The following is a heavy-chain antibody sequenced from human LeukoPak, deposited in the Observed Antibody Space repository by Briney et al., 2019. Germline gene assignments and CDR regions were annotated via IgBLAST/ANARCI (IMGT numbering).Heavy chain of an antibody. CDR1: GGSISGSSYY. CDR3: ARGPPPVIRYFDWLPKGLFDY. V-gene: IGHV4-39*02. J-gene: IGHJ4*02. D-gene: IGHD3-9*01. CDR2: IYYSGST. Sequence: PSETLSLTCTVSGGSISGSSYYWGWIRQPPGKGLEWIGSIYYSGSTYYNPSLKSRVTISVDTSKNQFSLKLNSVTATDTAVYYCARGPPPVIRYFDWLPKGLFDYWGQGTLVTVSS.